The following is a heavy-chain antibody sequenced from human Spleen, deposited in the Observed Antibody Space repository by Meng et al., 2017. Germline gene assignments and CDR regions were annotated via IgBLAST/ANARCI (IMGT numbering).Heavy chain of an antibody. Sequence: ASVKVSCKASGGTFSSYAISWVRQAPGQGLEWMGWISVYNGDTKYGQKVQGRVTMTTDTSTSTAYMELRSLRSDDTAVYYCGRVGLWFGELFYRDWFDPWGQGTLVTVSS. J-gene: IGHJ5*02. CDR3: GRVGLWFGELFYRDWFDP. CDR2: ISVYNGDT. V-gene: IGHV1-18*01. CDR1: GGTFSSYA. D-gene: IGHD3-10*01.